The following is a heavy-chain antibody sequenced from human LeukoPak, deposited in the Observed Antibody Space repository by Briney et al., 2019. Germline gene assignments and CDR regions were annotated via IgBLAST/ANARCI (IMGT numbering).Heavy chain of an antibody. D-gene: IGHD4-17*01. J-gene: IGHJ4*02. CDR2: ISSKSDGGTT. CDR1: ELAFKNVW. Sequence: GGSLRLSCGASELAFKNVWMSWVRQAPGKGLEWVGRISSKSDGGTTDYAAPVKGRFTISRDDSTNTLSLQMSGLKAEDTALYFCITEPHDYGDFTFGYWGQGALVTVSS. V-gene: IGHV3-15*01. CDR3: ITEPHDYGDFTFGY.